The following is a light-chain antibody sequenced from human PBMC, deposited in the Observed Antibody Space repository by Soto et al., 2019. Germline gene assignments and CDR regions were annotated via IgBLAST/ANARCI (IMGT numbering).Light chain of an antibody. CDR3: MQATQFPQT. CDR1: QSLVHSDGNTY. Sequence: DIVMTQTPLSSPVTLGQPASISCRSSQSLVHSDGNTYLSWLQQRPGQPPRLLIYKLSNRFSGVPDRVSGSGAGTDFTLKIRRVEAGDVGGYYCMQATQFPQTFGQGTKVEIK. V-gene: IGKV2-24*01. CDR2: KLS. J-gene: IGKJ1*01.